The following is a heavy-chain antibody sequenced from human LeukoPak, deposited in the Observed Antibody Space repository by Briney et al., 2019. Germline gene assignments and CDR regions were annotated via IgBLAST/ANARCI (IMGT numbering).Heavy chain of an antibody. D-gene: IGHD2-21*02. CDR1: GYTFTNYD. Sequence: ASVKVSCKASGYTFTNYDINWVRQATGQGLEWMGWMNPNSGNTGYAQKFQGRITMTEDTSTDTAYLELSNLRSDDTAVYFCATDTGDSQLLLSSFNYWGQGTLVTVSS. CDR3: ATDTGDSQLLLSSFNY. V-gene: IGHV1-8*02. CDR2: MNPNSGNT. J-gene: IGHJ4*02.